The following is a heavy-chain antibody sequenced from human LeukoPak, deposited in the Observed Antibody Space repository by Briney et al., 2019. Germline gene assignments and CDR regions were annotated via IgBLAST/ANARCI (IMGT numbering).Heavy chain of an antibody. CDR1: GFTFSSYW. D-gene: IGHD5-12*01. V-gene: IGHV3-21*01. CDR2: ISSSSSYI. Sequence: GGSLRLSCAASGFTFSSYWMSWVRQAPGKGLEWVSSISSSSSYIYYADSVKGRFTISRDNAKNSLYLQMNSLRAEDTAVYYCARAGKAYDPFDYWGQGTLVTVSS. CDR3: ARAGKAYDPFDY. J-gene: IGHJ4*02.